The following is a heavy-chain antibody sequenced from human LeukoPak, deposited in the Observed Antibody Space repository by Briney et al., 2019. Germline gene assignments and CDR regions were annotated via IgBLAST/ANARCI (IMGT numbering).Heavy chain of an antibody. Sequence: SETLSLTCAVSGYSISSGYYWGWIRQPPGKGLEWIGSIYHSGSTYYNPSLKSRVTISVDTSRNQFSLKLSSVTAADTAVYYCARSGFWSGYYPKNWFDPWGQGTLVTVSS. J-gene: IGHJ5*02. V-gene: IGHV4-38-2*01. CDR3: ARSGFWSGYYPKNWFDP. CDR1: GYSISSGYY. CDR2: IYHSGST. D-gene: IGHD3-3*01.